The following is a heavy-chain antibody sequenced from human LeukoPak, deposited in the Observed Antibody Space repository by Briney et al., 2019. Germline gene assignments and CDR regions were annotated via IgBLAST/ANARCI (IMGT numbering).Heavy chain of an antibody. Sequence: GGSLRLSCAASGFTFSSNSMNWVRQAPGKGLEWVSYISGSSNTIYYADSVKGRFTISRDNAKNSLYLQMNSLRAEDTAVYYCARDPGLGYSSGWFDYWGQGTLVTVSS. CDR1: GFTFSSNS. V-gene: IGHV3-48*04. D-gene: IGHD6-19*01. CDR2: ISGSSNTI. CDR3: ARDPGLGYSSGWFDY. J-gene: IGHJ5*01.